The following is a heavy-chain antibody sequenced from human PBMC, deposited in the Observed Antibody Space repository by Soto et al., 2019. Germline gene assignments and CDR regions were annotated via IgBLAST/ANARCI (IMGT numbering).Heavy chain of an antibody. CDR3: ATERWGFGELWGWFDP. D-gene: IGHD3-10*01. Sequence: ASVKVSCKVSGYTLTELSMHWVRQAPGKGLGWMGGFDPEDGETIYAQKFQGRVTMTEDTSTDTAYMELSSLRSEDTAVYYCATERWGFGELWGWFDPWGQGTLVTVS. V-gene: IGHV1-24*01. CDR1: GYTLTELS. CDR2: FDPEDGET. J-gene: IGHJ5*02.